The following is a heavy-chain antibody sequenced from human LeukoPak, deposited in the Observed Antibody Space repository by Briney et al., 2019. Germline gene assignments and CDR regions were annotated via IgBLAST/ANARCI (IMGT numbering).Heavy chain of an antibody. CDR2: ISGSGGST. Sequence: GGSLRLSCAASGFTFSSYAMSWVRQAPGKGLEWVSAISGSGGSTYYADSVKGRLTISRDNSKNTLYLQMNSLRAEDTAVYYCAKVRGTGYRGYYFDYWGQGTLVTVSS. CDR3: AKVRGTGYRGYYFDY. J-gene: IGHJ4*02. D-gene: IGHD3-10*01. V-gene: IGHV3-23*01. CDR1: GFTFSSYA.